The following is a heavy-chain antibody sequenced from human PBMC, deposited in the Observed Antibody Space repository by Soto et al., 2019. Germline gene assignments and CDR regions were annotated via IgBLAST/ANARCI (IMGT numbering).Heavy chain of an antibody. CDR2: ISSSSSYI. V-gene: IGHV3-21*01. CDR1: GFTFSSYS. CDR3: ARDRYDSSGYAGD. Sequence: EVQLVESGGGLVKPGGSLRLSCAASGFTFSSYSMNWVRQAPGKGLEWVSSISSSSSYIYYADSVKGRFTISRDNAKNSLYLQMNSLGAEDTAVYYCARDRYDSSGYAGDWGQGTLVTVSS. J-gene: IGHJ4*02. D-gene: IGHD3-22*01.